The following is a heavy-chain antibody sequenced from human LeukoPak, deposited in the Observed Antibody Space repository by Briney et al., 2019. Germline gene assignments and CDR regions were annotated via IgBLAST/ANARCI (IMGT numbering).Heavy chain of an antibody. CDR3: ARVESSSWS. J-gene: IGHJ4*02. Sequence: PSVTLSLTCTVSGYSISSGYYWGWIRQPPGKGLEWIGSIYHSGSTYYNPSLKSRVTISVDTSKNQFSLKLSSVTAADTAVYYCARVESSSWSWGQGTLVTVSS. CDR2: IYHSGST. D-gene: IGHD6-13*01. CDR1: GYSISSGYY. V-gene: IGHV4-38-2*02.